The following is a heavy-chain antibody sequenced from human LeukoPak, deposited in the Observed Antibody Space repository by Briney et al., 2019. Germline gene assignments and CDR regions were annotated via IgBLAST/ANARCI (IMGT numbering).Heavy chain of an antibody. CDR3: ARLSTHDAFGI. J-gene: IGHJ3*02. CDR1: GGSLSDYY. D-gene: IGHD3-3*02. V-gene: IGHV4-34*01. Sequence: SETLSLTCAVYGGSLSDYYWSWIRQPPGKGLEWIGEINHSGSTNYNPSLKSRVTISVDTSKNQFSLKLSSVTAADTAVYFCARLSTHDAFGIWGQGTMVTVSS. CDR2: INHSGST.